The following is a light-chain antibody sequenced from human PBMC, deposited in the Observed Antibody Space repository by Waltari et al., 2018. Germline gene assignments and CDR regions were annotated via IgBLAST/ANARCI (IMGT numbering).Light chain of an antibody. CDR3: QQYSGFPRT. J-gene: IGKJ2*01. CDR2: WAS. V-gene: IGKV4-1*01. CDR1: QSVFYSSNNKTY. Sequence: DIVMTQYPDSLAVSLGERVTINCKSSQSVFYSSNNKTYLAWYQQRPGQSPKLLLYWASARASAVPDRFSGSGSVTDFTLTISSLQAEDVAVYYCQQYSGFPRTFGQGTKVEI.